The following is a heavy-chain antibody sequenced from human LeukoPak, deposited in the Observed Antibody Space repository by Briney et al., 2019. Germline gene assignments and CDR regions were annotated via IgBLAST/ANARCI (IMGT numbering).Heavy chain of an antibody. Sequence: GGFLRLSCAASGFTFSSYGMSWVRQAPGKGLEWVSAISGSGGSTYYADSVKGRFTISRDNSKNTLYLQMNSLRAEDTAVYYCAKAGSSWYYFDYWGQGTLVTVSS. J-gene: IGHJ4*02. CDR1: GFTFSSYG. CDR3: AKAGSSWYYFDY. CDR2: ISGSGGST. V-gene: IGHV3-23*01. D-gene: IGHD6-13*01.